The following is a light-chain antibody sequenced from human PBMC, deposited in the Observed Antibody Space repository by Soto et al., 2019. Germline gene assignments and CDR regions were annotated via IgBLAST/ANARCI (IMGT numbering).Light chain of an antibody. V-gene: IGKV1-5*01. J-gene: IGKJ1*01. Sequence: DIQITQSPSTLSASVGDRVTITCRASQTISTWLAWYQQKPGKAPKLLIYGASSLQGGVPSRFSGSGSGTEFTLTISSLQPDDFATYYCQQYDSYSRTFGQGTKVDI. CDR3: QQYDSYSRT. CDR2: GAS. CDR1: QTISTW.